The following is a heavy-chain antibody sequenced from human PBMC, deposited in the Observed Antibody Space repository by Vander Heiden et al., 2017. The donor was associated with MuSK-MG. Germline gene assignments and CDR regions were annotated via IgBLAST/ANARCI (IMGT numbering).Heavy chain of an antibody. CDR3: ARIVRGFDY. V-gene: IGHV1-2*02. J-gene: IGHJ4*02. D-gene: IGHD3-10*02. CDR1: GYTFTDYY. CDR2: INPRREAT. Sequence: QVQLVQSGAEVKKPGASVKVSCKLSGYTFTDYYIHWVRQAPGQGLQWMGWINPRREATKYEETFQGRVTMTSDTSISTAYMELTGLKSDDTAVYYCARIVRGFDYWGQGTLVTVSS.